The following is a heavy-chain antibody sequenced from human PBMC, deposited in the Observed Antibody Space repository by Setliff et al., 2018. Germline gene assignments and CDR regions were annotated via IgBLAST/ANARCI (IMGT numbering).Heavy chain of an antibody. CDR1: GYSISSGYY. CDR3: ARHVLGYSSSYNWFDP. V-gene: IGHV4-38-2*01. Sequence: TLSLTCAVSGYSISSGYYWGWIRQPPGKGLEWIGSIYHSGSTYYNPSLKSRVTISVDTSKNQFSLKLSSVTAADTAVYYCARHVLGYSSSYNWFDPWGQGTLVTVSS. D-gene: IGHD6-6*01. J-gene: IGHJ5*02. CDR2: IYHSGST.